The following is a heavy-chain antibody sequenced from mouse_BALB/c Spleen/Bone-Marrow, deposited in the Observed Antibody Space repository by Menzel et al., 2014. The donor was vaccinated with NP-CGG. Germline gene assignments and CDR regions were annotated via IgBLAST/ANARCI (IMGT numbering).Heavy chain of an antibody. CDR1: GYTFTSYL. D-gene: IGHD4-1*01. V-gene: IGHV1-14*01. J-gene: IGHJ2*01. CDR3: ARWGGTPYFDY. Sequence: EVQGVESGPELVKPGASVKMSRKASGYTFTSYLIHWVKQKPGQGLEWIGYITPYNDDTKYNEKFKGKATLTSDKSSSTAYMELSSLTSEDSAVYYCARWGGTPYFDYWGQGTTLTVSS. CDR2: ITPYNDDT.